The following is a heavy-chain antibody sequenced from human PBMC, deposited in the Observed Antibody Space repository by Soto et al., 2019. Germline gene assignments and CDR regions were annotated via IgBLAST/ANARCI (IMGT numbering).Heavy chain of an antibody. CDR1: GGSFTGYY. V-gene: IGHV4-34*01. J-gene: IGHJ4*02. D-gene: IGHD6-25*01. Sequence: SETLSLTCAVSGGSFTGYYWAWIRQVPGGGLEWLGEINNLGSIHHNPSLMNRVTLSADTSRSQFSLEITSLTAVDTAVYYCARPGVAAAGNFDSWGPGTLVTVSS. CDR2: INNLGSI. CDR3: ARPGVAAAGNFDS.